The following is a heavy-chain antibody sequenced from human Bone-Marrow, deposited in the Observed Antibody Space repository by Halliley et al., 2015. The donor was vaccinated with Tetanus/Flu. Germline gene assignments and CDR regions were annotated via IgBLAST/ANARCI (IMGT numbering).Heavy chain of an antibody. CDR2: VYDSGST. Sequence: GKGLEWIGYVYDSGSTNYNPSLKSRVTMSRDTSKTRFSLNLSSVTAADTAVYYCVTGAGWLPDYWGQGTLVTVS. CDR3: VTGAGWLPDY. D-gene: IGHD5-12*01. J-gene: IGHJ4*02. V-gene: IGHV4-59*13.